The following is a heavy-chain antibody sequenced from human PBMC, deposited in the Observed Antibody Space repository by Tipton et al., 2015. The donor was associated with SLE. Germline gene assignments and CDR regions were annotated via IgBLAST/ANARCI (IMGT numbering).Heavy chain of an antibody. J-gene: IGHJ2*01. CDR2: IYSNGST. D-gene: IGHD4-17*01. V-gene: IGHV4-4*08. CDR1: GASISSYY. CDR3: ARGSDGEYVRYFDV. Sequence: TLSLTCTVSGASISSYYWSWIRQPPGKGLEWIGYIYSNGSTNYNPSLRSRVTISVDTSNNQFSLRLTSVIAADTAVYYCARGSDGEYVRYFDVWGPGTLVTVSS.